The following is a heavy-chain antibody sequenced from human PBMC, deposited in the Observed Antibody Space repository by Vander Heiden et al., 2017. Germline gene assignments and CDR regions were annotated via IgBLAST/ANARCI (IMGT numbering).Heavy chain of an antibody. CDR3: ARDIGAARRELYGMDV. D-gene: IGHD1-26*01. Sequence: SSYAMPWVRQAPGKGLAWVAVISYDGSNKYYADSVKGRFTISRDNSKNTLYLQMNSLRAEDTAVYYGARDIGAARRELYGMDVWGQGTTVTVSS. V-gene: IGHV3-30*04. CDR1: SSYA. CDR2: ISYDGSNK. J-gene: IGHJ6*02.